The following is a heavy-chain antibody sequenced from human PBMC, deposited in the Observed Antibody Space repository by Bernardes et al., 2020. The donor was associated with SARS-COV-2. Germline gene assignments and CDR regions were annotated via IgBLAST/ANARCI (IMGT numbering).Heavy chain of an antibody. CDR1: GFTFSSYA. V-gene: IGHV3-30-3*01. CDR2: ISYDGSNK. J-gene: IGHJ6*02. Sequence: GGSLRLSCAASGFTFSSYAMHWVRQAPGKGLEWVAVISYDGSNKYYADSVKGRFTISRDNSKNTLYLQMNSLRAEDTAVYYCARGSPPYGMDVWGQGTTVTVSS. CDR3: ARGSPPYGMDV.